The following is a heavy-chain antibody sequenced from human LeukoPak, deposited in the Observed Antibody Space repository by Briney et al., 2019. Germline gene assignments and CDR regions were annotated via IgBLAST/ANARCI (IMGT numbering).Heavy chain of an antibody. CDR1: GFTFSSYA. Sequence: PGGSLILSCSASGFTFSSYAMHWVRQAPGKGLEYVSAISGNGGSTYYADSVKGRFTISRDNSKNTLYLQMSSLRAEDTAVYYCVKDRSDILTGPGSNWGQGTLVTVSS. D-gene: IGHD3-9*01. CDR3: VKDRSDILTGPGSN. CDR2: ISGNGGST. J-gene: IGHJ4*02. V-gene: IGHV3-64D*06.